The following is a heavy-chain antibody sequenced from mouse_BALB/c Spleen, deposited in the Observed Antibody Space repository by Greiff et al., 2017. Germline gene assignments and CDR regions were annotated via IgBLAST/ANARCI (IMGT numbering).Heavy chain of an antibody. Sequence: LVESGGGLVKPGGSLKLSCAASGFTFSSYAMSWVRQTPEKRLEWVATISSGGSYTYYPDSVKGRFTISRDNAKNTLYLQMSSLRSEDTAMYYCARQGGNYSYWYFDVWGAGTTVTVSS. CDR2: ISSGGSYT. V-gene: IGHV5-9-3*01. D-gene: IGHD2-1*01. J-gene: IGHJ1*01. CDR3: ARQGGNYSYWYFDV. CDR1: GFTFSSYA.